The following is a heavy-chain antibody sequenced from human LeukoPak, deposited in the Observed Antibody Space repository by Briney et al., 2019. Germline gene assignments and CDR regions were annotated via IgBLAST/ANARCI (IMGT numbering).Heavy chain of an antibody. D-gene: IGHD2-8*01. Sequence: GASVKVSRKASGYTFTSYDINWVRQATGQGLEWMGWMNPKSGNTGYAQRFQGKVTMTRDTSISTAYMELSSLTFDDTAIYYCARVNGLPDYWGQGTLVTVSS. V-gene: IGHV1-8*01. J-gene: IGHJ4*02. CDR3: ARVNGLPDY. CDR2: MNPKSGNT. CDR1: GYTFTSYD.